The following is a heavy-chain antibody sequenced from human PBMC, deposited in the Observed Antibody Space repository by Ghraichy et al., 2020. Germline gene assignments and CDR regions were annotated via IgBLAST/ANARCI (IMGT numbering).Heavy chain of an antibody. V-gene: IGHV3-74*01. D-gene: IGHD2-2*01. CDR1: GFTLSGHW. CDR3: ARGTSSGYNAFYI. CDR2: TNDDGSTT. Sequence: GESLNISCAASGFTLSGHWMHWVRQAPGKGLVWVSRTNDDGSTTSYADSVKGRFTISRDNANNTPYLQMNNLRAEDTAMYYCARGTSSGYNAFYIWGQGTMVIVSS. J-gene: IGHJ3*02.